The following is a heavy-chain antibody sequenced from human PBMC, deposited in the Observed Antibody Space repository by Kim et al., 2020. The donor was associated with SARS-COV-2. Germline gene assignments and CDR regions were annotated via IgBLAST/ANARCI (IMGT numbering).Heavy chain of an antibody. Sequence: SETLSLTCAVYGGSFSGYYWSWIRQPPGKGLEWIGEINHSGSTNYNPSLKSRVTISVDTSKNQFSLKLSSVTAADTAVYYCARGYTNCSSTSRYPNWFDP. CDR3: ARGYTNCSSTSRYPNWFDP. CDR1: GGSFSGYY. J-gene: IGHJ5*02. V-gene: IGHV4-34*01. D-gene: IGHD2-2*01. CDR2: INHSGST.